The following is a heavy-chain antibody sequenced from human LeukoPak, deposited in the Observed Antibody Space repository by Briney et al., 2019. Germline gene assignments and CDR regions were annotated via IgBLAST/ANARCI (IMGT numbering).Heavy chain of an antibody. J-gene: IGHJ5*02. CDR2: IYYSGST. CDR1: GGSISSYY. CDR3: ARDESGTGFDP. D-gene: IGHD1-1*01. Sequence: SETLSLTCTVSGGSISSYYWSWIRQPPGKGLEWIGYIYYSGSTNYNPSLKSRVTISVDASKNQFSLKLSSVTAADTAVYYCARDESGTGFDPWGQGTLATVSS. V-gene: IGHV4-59*01.